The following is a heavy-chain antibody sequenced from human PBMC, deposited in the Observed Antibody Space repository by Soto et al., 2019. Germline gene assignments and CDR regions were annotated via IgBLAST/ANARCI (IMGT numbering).Heavy chain of an antibody. J-gene: IGHJ4*02. CDR3: AKASSAWYGSKNYYFDS. CDR2: ISATGGTT. CDR1: GFTFSDYA. Sequence: EVHLSESEGGVVQPGGSLRLSCVVSGFTFSDYAMDWVRQAPGKGLEWVSEISATGGTTNYADSVKGRYTISRDNSNNTLYLQLTNLRAEDTAMFYCAKASSAWYGSKNYYFDSWGQGALVTVSS. V-gene: IGHV3-23*01. D-gene: IGHD6-19*01.